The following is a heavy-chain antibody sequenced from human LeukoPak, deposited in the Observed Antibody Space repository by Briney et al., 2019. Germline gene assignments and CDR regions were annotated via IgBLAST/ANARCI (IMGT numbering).Heavy chain of an antibody. CDR2: IYYSGST. J-gene: IGHJ6*03. CDR1: SGSISSYY. D-gene: IGHD3-10*01. V-gene: IGHV4-59*01. CDR3: ARDGGYYGSGSYYTGRYYYYMDV. Sequence: SETLFLTCTVSSGSISSYYWSWIRQPPGKGLEWIGYIYYSGSTNYNPSLKSRVTISVDTSRNQFSLKLSSVTAADTAVYYCARDGGYYGSGSYYTGRYYYYMDVWGKGATVTVSS.